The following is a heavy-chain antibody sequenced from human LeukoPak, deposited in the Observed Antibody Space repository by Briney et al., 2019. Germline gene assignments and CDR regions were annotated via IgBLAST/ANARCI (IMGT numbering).Heavy chain of an antibody. Sequence: GGSLRLSCAASGFIVSSNYMTWVRQAPGKGLEWVSVIYNGDNTNYADSVKGRFTISRDSSKSTLFLQMNSLRAEDTAVYYCARASQWLAFDSWGQGTLVTVSS. CDR3: ARASQWLAFDS. CDR1: GFIVSSNY. CDR2: IYNGDNT. J-gene: IGHJ4*02. D-gene: IGHD6-19*01. V-gene: IGHV3-66*01.